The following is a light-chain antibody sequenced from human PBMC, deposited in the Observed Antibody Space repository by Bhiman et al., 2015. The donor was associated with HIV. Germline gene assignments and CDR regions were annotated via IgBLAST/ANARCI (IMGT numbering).Light chain of an antibody. J-gene: IGLJ3*02. CDR3: QYYDSSTLHWV. Sequence: NFMLTQPHSVSESPGKTVTISCTRTSGSIAHNYVQWYQQRPGSSPTTVIYEDNRTFSGVPDRFSGSIDSSSNSAFLTISGLKTEDEADYYCQYYDSSTLHWVFGGGTKLT. CDR2: EDN. V-gene: IGLV6-57*01. CDR1: SGSIAHNY.